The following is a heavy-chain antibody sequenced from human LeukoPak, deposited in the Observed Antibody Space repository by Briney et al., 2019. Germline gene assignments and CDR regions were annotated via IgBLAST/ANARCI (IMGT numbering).Heavy chain of an antibody. CDR1: DDSISDYY. J-gene: IGHJ4*02. V-gene: IGHV4-59*01. Sequence: SETLSLTCTVSDDSISDYYRGWIRQPPGKGLEWIGYIHNSGTSTYNLSLKSRVTISADTSKNQFSLKLNSMTTADTAIYYCTRGAGWLIDYWGQGILVTVSS. D-gene: IGHD3-16*01. CDR3: TRGAGWLIDY. CDR2: IHNSGTS.